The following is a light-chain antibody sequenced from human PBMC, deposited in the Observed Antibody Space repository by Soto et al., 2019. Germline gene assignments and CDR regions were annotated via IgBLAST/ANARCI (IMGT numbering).Light chain of an antibody. CDR1: QSVRSSY. CDR2: GAS. CDR3: QQYGSSPPLT. Sequence: EIVLTHSPGTLSSSPGERATLSCRAIQSVRSSYLAWYQQKPGQAPRLLIYGASSRATGIPDRFSGSGSGTDFTLTISRLEPEDFAVYYCQQYGSSPPLTFGGGTKVDIK. V-gene: IGKV3-20*01. J-gene: IGKJ4*01.